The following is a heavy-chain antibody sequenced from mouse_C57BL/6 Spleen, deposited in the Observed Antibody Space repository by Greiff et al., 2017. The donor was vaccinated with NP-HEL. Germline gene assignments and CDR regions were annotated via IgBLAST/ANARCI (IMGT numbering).Heavy chain of an antibody. CDR2: ISSGGSYT. Sequence: EVMLVESGGDLVKPGGSLKLSCAASGFTFSSYGMSWVRQTPDKRLEWVATISSGGSYTYYPDSVKGRFTISRDNAKNTLYLQMSSLKSEDTAMYYCARQGGDFYWYFDVWGTGTTVTVSS. J-gene: IGHJ1*03. D-gene: IGHD1-1*02. CDR3: ARQGGDFYWYFDV. V-gene: IGHV5-6*02. CDR1: GFTFSSYG.